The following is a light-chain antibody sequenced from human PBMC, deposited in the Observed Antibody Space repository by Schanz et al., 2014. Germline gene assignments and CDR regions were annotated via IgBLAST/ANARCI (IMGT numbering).Light chain of an antibody. V-gene: IGLV2-8*01. CDR3: SSYAGFNNYVI. CDR2: EIN. J-gene: IGLJ2*01. Sequence: QSVLTQPPSASGSPGQSVTISCTGTSSDVGGYNFVSWYQQHPGKAPKLMIYEINKRPSGIPDRFSGSRSGNTASLTVSGLQAADEADYYCSSYAGFNNYVIFGGGTKLTVL. CDR1: SSDVGGYNF.